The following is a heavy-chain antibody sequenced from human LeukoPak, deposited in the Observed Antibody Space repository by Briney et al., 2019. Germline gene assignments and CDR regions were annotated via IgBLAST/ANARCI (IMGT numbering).Heavy chain of an antibody. CDR2: ISSSSSYI. J-gene: IGHJ4*02. V-gene: IGHV3-21*01. D-gene: IGHD5-18*01. CDR3: ARAHLADTAMVTFDY. CDR1: GFTFSSYY. Sequence: PGGSLRLSCAASGFTFSSYYMNWVRQAPGKGLEWVSSISSSSSYIYYADSVKGRLTISRDNAKNSLYLQMNSLRAEDTAVYYCARAHLADTAMVTFDYWGQGTLVTVSS.